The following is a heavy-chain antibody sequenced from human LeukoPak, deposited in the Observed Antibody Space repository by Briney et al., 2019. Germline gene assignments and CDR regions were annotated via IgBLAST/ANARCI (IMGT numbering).Heavy chain of an antibody. D-gene: IGHD6-13*01. CDR3: ARDKDSSSWQRGSIWFDP. CDR1: GFTFSSYS. V-gene: IGHV3-21*01. J-gene: IGHJ5*02. Sequence: GGSLRLSCAASGFTFSSYSMNWVRQAPGKGLEWVSSISSSSTYIYYADSVKGRFTISRDNAKNSLYLQMNSLRAEDTAVYYCARDKDSSSWQRGSIWFDPWGQGTLVTVYS. CDR2: ISSSSTYI.